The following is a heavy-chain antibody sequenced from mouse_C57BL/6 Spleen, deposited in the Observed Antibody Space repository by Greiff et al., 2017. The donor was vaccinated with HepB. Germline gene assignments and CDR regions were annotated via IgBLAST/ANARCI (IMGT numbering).Heavy chain of an antibody. D-gene: IGHD2-10*02. J-gene: IGHJ3*01. CDR3: AREGYGKTFAY. V-gene: IGHV1-82*01. CDR2: IYPGDGDT. CDR1: GYAFSSSW. Sequence: VQLQQSGPELVKPGASVKISCKASGYAFSSSWMNWVKQRPGKGLEWIGRIYPGDGDTNYNGKFKGKATLTADKSSSTAYMQLSSLTSEDSAVYFCAREGYGKTFAYWGQGTLVTVSA.